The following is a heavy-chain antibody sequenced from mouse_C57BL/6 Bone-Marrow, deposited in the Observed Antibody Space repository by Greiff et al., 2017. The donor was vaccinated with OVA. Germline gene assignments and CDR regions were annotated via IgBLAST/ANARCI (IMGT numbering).Heavy chain of an antibody. CDR3: ARIGWLLPGAMDY. Sequence: VKLQESGPGILQPSQTLSLTCSFSGFSLSTFGMGVGWIRQPSGKGLEWLAHIWWDDDKYYNPALKSRLTISKDPSQNQVFLKIANVDTADTATYYCARIGWLLPGAMDYWGQGTAVTVSS. V-gene: IGHV8-8*01. J-gene: IGHJ4*01. D-gene: IGHD2-3*01. CDR2: IWWDDDK. CDR1: GFSLSTFGMG.